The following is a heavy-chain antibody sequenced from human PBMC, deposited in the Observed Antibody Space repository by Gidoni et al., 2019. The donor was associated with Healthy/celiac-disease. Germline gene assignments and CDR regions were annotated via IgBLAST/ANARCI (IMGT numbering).Heavy chain of an antibody. CDR1: GFTFSNDW. CDR2: IKSKTDGGTT. Sequence: EVQLVESGGGLVKPGGSLRLSCAASGFTFSNDWRSWVRQAPGKGLEWVGRIKSKTDGGTTDYAAPVKGRFTISRDDSKNTLYLQMNSLKTEDTAVYYCTTHLWFGELLKGAFDYWGQGTLVTVSS. J-gene: IGHJ4*02. D-gene: IGHD3-10*01. V-gene: IGHV3-15*01. CDR3: TTHLWFGELLKGAFDY.